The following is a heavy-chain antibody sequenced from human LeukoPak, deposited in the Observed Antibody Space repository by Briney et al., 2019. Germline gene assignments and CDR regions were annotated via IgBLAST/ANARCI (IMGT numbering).Heavy chain of an antibody. CDR3: AKGKRYCSGGSCYYAPYYFDY. D-gene: IGHD2-15*01. CDR2: ISGSGGST. Sequence: GGSLRLSCAASGFTFSSYAMSWVRQAPGKGLEWVSAISGSGGSTYYADSVKGRFTISRDNSKNTLYLQMNSLRAEDTAVYYCAKGKRYCSGGSCYYAPYYFDYWGQGTLVTVSS. J-gene: IGHJ4*02. CDR1: GFTFSSYA. V-gene: IGHV3-23*01.